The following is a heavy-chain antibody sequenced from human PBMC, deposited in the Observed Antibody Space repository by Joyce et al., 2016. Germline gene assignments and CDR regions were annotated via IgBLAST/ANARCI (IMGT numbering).Heavy chain of an antibody. CDR3: ARDLTGSGWYYFDH. CDR1: GYTFTGFY. CDR2: INTISGGT. D-gene: IGHD6-19*01. Sequence: VHLVQSGAEVKEPGASVKVSCKASGYTFTGFYVHWVRQAPGQGLEWMVMINTISGGTTYAQKFQGRVTLTRDTAANTHYMELTSLTSDDTAVFYCARDLTGSGWYYFDHWGQGTLVTVSS. J-gene: IGHJ4*02. V-gene: IGHV1-46*01.